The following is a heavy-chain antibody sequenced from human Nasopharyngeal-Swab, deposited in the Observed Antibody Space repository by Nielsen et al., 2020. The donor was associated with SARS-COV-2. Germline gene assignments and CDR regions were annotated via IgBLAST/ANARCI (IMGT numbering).Heavy chain of an antibody. V-gene: IGHV3-9*01. Sequence: GGSLRLSCAASGFTFDDYAMHWVRQAPGKGLEWVSGISWNSGSIGYADSVKGRFTISRDNAKNSLYLQMNSLRAEDTALYYCAKAPSIAAAVDYYHGMDVWGQGTTVTVSS. CDR2: ISWNSGSI. CDR1: GFTFDDYA. J-gene: IGHJ6*02. CDR3: AKAPSIAAAVDYYHGMDV. D-gene: IGHD6-13*01.